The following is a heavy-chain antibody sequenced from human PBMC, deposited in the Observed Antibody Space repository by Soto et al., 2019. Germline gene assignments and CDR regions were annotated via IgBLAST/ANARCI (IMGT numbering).Heavy chain of an antibody. CDR2: ISYDGSSN. V-gene: IGHV3-30*18. CDR1: GLTLSSYG. Sequence: QVQLVESGGGVVQPGRSLRLSCAASGLTLSSYGMHWVRQAPGKGLEWVAVISYDGSSNYYVASVKGRFTISRDNSENTLYLQMNSLRAEDTAVYYCVKATKDFWSGYGDVWGQGTTVTVSS. J-gene: IGHJ6*02. CDR3: VKATKDFWSGYGDV. D-gene: IGHD3-3*01.